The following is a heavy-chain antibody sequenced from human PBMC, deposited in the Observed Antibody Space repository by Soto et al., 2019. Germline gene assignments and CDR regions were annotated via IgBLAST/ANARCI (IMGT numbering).Heavy chain of an antibody. Sequence: LRLSCAASGFTFSSYAMSWVRQAPGKGLEWVSAISGSGGSTYYADSVKGRFTISRDNSKNMLYLQMNSLRAEDTAVYYCAKTTSIINVNTEATSYMNVWGKGTTVTGSS. CDR2: ISGSGGST. CDR1: GFTFSSYA. CDR3: AKTTSIINVNTEATSYMNV. J-gene: IGHJ6*03. V-gene: IGHV3-23*01. D-gene: IGHD5-12*01.